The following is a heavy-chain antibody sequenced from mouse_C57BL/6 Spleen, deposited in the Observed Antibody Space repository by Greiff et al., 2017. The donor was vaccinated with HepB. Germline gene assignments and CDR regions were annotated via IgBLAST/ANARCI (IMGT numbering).Heavy chain of an antibody. J-gene: IGHJ2*01. V-gene: IGHV1-81*01. CDR2: IYPRSGNT. CDR1: GYTFTSYG. D-gene: IGHD1-1*01. CDR3: ARDHYGRSYFDY. Sequence: QVQLQQSGAELARPGASVKLSCKASGYTFTSYGISWVKQRTGQGLEWIGEIYPRSGNTYYNEKFKGKATLTADKSSSTAYMELRSLTSEDSAVYFCARDHYGRSYFDYWGQGTTLTVSS.